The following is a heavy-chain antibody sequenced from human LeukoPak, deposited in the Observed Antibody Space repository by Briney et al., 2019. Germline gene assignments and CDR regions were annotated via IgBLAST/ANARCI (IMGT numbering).Heavy chain of an antibody. J-gene: IGHJ6*03. CDR1: DGSFSGYY. CDR2: INHSGST. Sequence: SETLSLTCAVYDGSFSGYYWSWIRQPLGKGLEWIGEINHSGSTNYNPSLKSRVTISVDTSKNQFSLKLSSVTAADTAVYYCARGLAVRSYDFWSGYYTGTEEYYYYYMDVWGKGTTVTVSS. CDR3: ARGLAVRSYDFWSGYYTGTEEYYYYYMDV. D-gene: IGHD3-3*01. V-gene: IGHV4-34*01.